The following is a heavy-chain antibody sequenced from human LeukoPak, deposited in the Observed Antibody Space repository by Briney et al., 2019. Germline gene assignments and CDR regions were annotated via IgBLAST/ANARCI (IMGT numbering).Heavy chain of an antibody. CDR3: AKDVNYLESSGYFIPFDY. V-gene: IGHV3-23*01. CDR2: ISGNGLQT. Sequence: GGSLRLSCSASDFTFSRFAMTWVRHLPGKGLEWVSTISGNGLQTFYADSVKGRFSVSRDNSKNIVYLQMDSLRADDSALYSCAKDVNYLESSGYFIPFDYWGPGTLVTVAS. J-gene: IGHJ4*02. CDR1: DFTFSRFA. D-gene: IGHD3-22*01.